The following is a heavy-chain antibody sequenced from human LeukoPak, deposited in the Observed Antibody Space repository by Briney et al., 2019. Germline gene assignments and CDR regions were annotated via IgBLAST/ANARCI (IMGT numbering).Heavy chain of an antibody. CDR1: GYTFTSYY. CDR2: INPSGGST. Sequence: ASVKVSCKASGYTFTSYYMHWVRQAPGQGLEWMGIINPSGGSTSYAQKFQGRVTITADKSTSTAYMELSSLRSEDTAVYYCARGIYGDYGGVYFDYWGQGTLVTVSS. D-gene: IGHD4-17*01. V-gene: IGHV1-46*01. CDR3: ARGIYGDYGGVYFDY. J-gene: IGHJ4*02.